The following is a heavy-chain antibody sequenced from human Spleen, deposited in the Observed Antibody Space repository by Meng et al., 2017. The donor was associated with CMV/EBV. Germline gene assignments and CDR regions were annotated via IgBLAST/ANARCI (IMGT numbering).Heavy chain of an antibody. CDR2: IGASAGGT. V-gene: IGHV3-23*01. J-gene: IGHJ6*02. CDR1: GLTFSSYG. CDR3: AKVSDCSSTSCYSGMDV. Sequence: GESLKISCEASGLTFSSYGMSWVRQAPGKGLEWVSSIGASAGGTYYADSVKGRFTISRDNSKNTLYLQMNSLRAEDTAAYYCAKVSDCSSTSCYSGMDVWGQGTTVTVSS. D-gene: IGHD2-2*02.